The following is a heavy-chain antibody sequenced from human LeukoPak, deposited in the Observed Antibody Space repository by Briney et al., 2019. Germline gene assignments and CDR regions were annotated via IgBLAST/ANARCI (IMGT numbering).Heavy chain of an antibody. D-gene: IGHD1-1*01. J-gene: IGHJ4*02. Sequence: QPGGSLRLSCAASGFTFSSYAMHWVRQAPGKGLEWVAVISYDGSNKYYADSVKGRFTISRDNSKNTLYLQMNSLRAEDTAVYYCAGTPRNWKLDYWGQGTLVTVSS. CDR1: GFTFSSYA. CDR3: AGTPRNWKLDY. CDR2: ISYDGSNK. V-gene: IGHV3-30*04.